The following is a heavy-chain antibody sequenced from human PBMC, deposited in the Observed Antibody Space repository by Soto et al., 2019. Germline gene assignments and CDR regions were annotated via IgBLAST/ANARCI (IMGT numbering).Heavy chain of an antibody. D-gene: IGHD4-17*01. CDR2: IYYSGST. CDR1: GGSISSSSYY. Sequence: SETLSLTCTVSGGSISSSSYYWGWIRQPPGKGLEWIGSIYYSGSTYYNPSLKSRVTISVDTSKNQFSLKLSSVTAADTAVYYCARLSNPTVTSAFDIWGQGTMVTVSS. J-gene: IGHJ3*02. V-gene: IGHV4-39*01. CDR3: ARLSNPTVTSAFDI.